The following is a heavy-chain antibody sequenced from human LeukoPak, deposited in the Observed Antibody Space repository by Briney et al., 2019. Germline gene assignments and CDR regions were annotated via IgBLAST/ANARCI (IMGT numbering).Heavy chain of an antibody. CDR1: GYTFTGYY. CDR3: ARNGGYCSSTSCYWSWFDP. D-gene: IGHD2-2*01. V-gene: IGHV1-2*02. CDR2: INPNSGGT. Sequence: ASVKVSCKASGYTFTGYYMHWVRQAPGRGLEWMGWINPNSGGTNYAQKFQGRVTMTRDTSISTAYMELSRLRSDDTAVYYCARNGGYCSSTSCYWSWFDPWGQGTLVTVSS. J-gene: IGHJ5*02.